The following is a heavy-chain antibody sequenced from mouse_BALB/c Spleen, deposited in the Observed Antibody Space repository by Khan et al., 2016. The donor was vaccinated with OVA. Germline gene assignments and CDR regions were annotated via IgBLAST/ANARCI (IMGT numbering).Heavy chain of an antibody. Sequence: EVQLQESGPELMRPGSSVNISCKASGYSFTSYYIHWVKQSHGKSLEWIGYIDPFNGGTDYNQKFKGKATLTVDKSSNTAYMHISSLTSEASEVYYCARGTCDYWGQGTLVTGS. CDR3: ARGTCDY. J-gene: IGHJ3*01. D-gene: IGHD3-3*01. CDR1: GYSFTSYY. V-gene: IGHV1S135*01. CDR2: IDPFNGGT.